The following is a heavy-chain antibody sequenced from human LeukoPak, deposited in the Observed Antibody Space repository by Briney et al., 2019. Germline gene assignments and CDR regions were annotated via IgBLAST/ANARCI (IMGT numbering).Heavy chain of an antibody. Sequence: PGGSLRLSCAASGFTFSSYAMSWVRQAPGRGLEWVSAVSGSGGSTYYADSVKGRFTISRDNSKNTLYLQMNSLRAEDTAVYYCAKDVDCSSISCSHHFDYWGQGTLVTVSS. CDR1: GFTFSSYA. CDR3: AKDVDCSSISCSHHFDY. V-gene: IGHV3-23*01. J-gene: IGHJ4*02. CDR2: VSGSGGST. D-gene: IGHD2-2*01.